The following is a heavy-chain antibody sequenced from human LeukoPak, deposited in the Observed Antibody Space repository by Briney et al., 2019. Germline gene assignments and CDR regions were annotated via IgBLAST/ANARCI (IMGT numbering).Heavy chain of an antibody. CDR1: GFTLSSYA. Sequence: GGSLRLSCAASGFTLSSYAIHWVRPAPGKGVEWVAVISYDGSNKYYADSVKGRLTTSRDISKNQLYLQMNTLRAEDTAVYSCARDRPYFCDYYYYVRDVWRQGTTVTVSS. J-gene: IGHJ6*02. CDR3: ARDRPYFCDYYYYVRDV. CDR2: ISYDGSNK. V-gene: IGHV3-30-3*01. D-gene: IGHD2/OR15-2a*01.